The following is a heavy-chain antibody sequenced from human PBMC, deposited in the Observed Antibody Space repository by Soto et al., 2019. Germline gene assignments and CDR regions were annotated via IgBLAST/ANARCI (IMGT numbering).Heavy chain of an antibody. CDR3: AHALKNIVATNYEH. J-gene: IGHJ1*01. Sequence: QITLKESGPTLVKPTQTLTLTCTFSVFSLSTSGVGVGWIRQPPGKALGWLALIYWDDDQRYSPSLKSRLTITKDTSRNQVVLTMTNVDPVDTATYYCAHALKNIVATNYEHWGQGTLVTVSS. V-gene: IGHV2-5*02. D-gene: IGHD5-12*01. CDR2: IYWDDDQ. CDR1: VFSLSTSGVG.